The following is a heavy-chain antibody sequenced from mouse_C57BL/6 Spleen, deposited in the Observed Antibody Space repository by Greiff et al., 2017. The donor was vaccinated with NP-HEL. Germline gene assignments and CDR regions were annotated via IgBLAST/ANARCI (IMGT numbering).Heavy chain of an antibody. D-gene: IGHD2-4*01. V-gene: IGHV3-6*01. Sequence: EVQLQQSGPGLVKPSQSLSLTCSVTGYSITSGYYWNWIRQFPGNKLEWMGYISYDGSNNYNPSLKNRISITRDTSKNQFFLKLNSVTTEDTATYYCARRGYDYAFDDWGQGTTLTVSS. CDR1: GYSITSGYY. CDR2: ISYDGSN. CDR3: ARRGYDYAFDD. J-gene: IGHJ2*01.